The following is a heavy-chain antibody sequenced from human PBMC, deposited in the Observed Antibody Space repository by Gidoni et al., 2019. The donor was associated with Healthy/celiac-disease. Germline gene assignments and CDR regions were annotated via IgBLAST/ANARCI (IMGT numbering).Heavy chain of an antibody. CDR3: AKEDSSGWSDAFDI. Sequence: GRFTISRDNSKNTLYLQMNSLRAEDTAVYYCAKEDSSGWSDAFDIWGQGTMVTVSS. V-gene: IGHV3-23*01. J-gene: IGHJ3*02. D-gene: IGHD6-19*01.